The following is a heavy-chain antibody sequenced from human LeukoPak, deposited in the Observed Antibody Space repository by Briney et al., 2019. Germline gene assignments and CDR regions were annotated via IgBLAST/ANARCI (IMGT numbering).Heavy chain of an antibody. CDR1: GFTFSSHD. V-gene: IGHV3-30*18. J-gene: IGHJ4*02. CDR2: ISYDGGKK. CDR3: AKDRSQGSYGDEFDF. D-gene: IGHD1-26*01. Sequence: PGGSLRLSCAASGFTFSSHDMHWVRQAPGKGLEWVAIISYDGGKKDYADSVKGRFTISRDNSKNTLYLQMNSLRAEDTAVYYCAKDRSQGSYGDEFDFWGQGTLVTVSS.